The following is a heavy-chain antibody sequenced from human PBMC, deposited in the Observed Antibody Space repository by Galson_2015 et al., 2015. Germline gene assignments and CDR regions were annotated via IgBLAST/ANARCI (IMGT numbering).Heavy chain of an antibody. V-gene: IGHV1-69*13. CDR2: FIPVFGAA. Sequence: SVKVSCKASGGTFNIYAISWVRQAPGQGLEWMGGFIPVFGAADYAQRFQGRLTITADESTTTAYMELTSLRSEDTAVYYCARSGNDCSPGSCYSSWPDPWGQGTLVTVSS. CDR1: GGTFNIYA. J-gene: IGHJ5*02. CDR3: ARSGNDCSPGSCYSSWPDP. D-gene: IGHD2-15*01.